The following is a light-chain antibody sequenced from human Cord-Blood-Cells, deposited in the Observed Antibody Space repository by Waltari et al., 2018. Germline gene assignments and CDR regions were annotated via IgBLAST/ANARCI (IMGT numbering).Light chain of an antibody. V-gene: IGKV3-11*01. CDR2: DAS. CDR3: QQRSNWPPT. J-gene: IGKJ4*01. CDR1: QSVSSY. Sequence: EIVLTQSPATMSLSPGESATRSCSASQSVSSYLAWYQQKPGQAPRLLIYDASNRATGIPARFSGSGSVTDFTLTISSLEPEDFAVYYCQQRSNWPPTFGGGTKVEIK.